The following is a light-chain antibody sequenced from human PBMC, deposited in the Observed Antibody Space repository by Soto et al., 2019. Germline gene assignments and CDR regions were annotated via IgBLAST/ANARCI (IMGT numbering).Light chain of an antibody. J-gene: IGKJ4*01. CDR2: DAS. CDR3: QQFNSYPLT. Sequence: AIQLTQSPSSLSASVGDRVTITCRASQGISSALAWYQQKPGIAPKLLIYDASSLESGVPSRFNGSGSGSDFTLTISSLQPEDVATYYCQQFNSYPLTSGGGTKVEIK. CDR1: QGISSA. V-gene: IGKV1-13*02.